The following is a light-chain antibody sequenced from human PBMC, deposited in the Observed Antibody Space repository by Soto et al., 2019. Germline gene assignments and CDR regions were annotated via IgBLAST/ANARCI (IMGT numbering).Light chain of an antibody. V-gene: IGLV2-14*01. CDR2: DVT. CDR3: NSYTSSQPGV. CDR1: ASNVGTYNY. J-gene: IGLJ1*01. Sequence: QSALTQPASVSGSPGQSITISCTGTASNVGTYNYVSWYQQYPDKVPKLLIYDVTKRPPGVSDRFSGSKSGNTASLTISGLQAEDEADYYCNSYTSSQPGVFGTGTKVTVL.